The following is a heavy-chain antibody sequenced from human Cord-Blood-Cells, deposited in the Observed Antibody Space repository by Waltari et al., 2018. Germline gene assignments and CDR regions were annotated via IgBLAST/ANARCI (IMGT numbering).Heavy chain of an antibody. CDR3: ARVTHYYDSSGYYYFDY. D-gene: IGHD3-22*01. CDR1: GFTFSSYW. Sequence: EVQLVESGGGLVQPGGSLRLSCAASGFTFSSYWMSWVRQAPGKGLEWVANIKQDGSEKYYLDSVKGRFTISRDNAKNSLYLQMNSLRAEDTAVYYCARVTHYYDSSGYYYFDYWGQGTLVTVSS. V-gene: IGHV3-7*01. J-gene: IGHJ4*02. CDR2: IKQDGSEK.